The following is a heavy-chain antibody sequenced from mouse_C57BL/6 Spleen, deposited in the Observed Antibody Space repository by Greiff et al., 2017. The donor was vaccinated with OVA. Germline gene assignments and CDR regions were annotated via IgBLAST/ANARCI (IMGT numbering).Heavy chain of an antibody. CDR3: KNGVRDY. CDR1: GYTFTSYW. D-gene: IGHD2-1*01. CDR2: IDPSDSYT. V-gene: IGHV1-69*01. Sequence: QVQLQQPGAELVKPGASVKLSCKASGYTFTSYWMHWVKQRPGQGLEWIGEIDPSDSYTNYNQKFKGKSTLTVDKSSSTAYMQLSSLTSEDSAVYYCKNGVRDYWGQGTTLTVSS. J-gene: IGHJ2*01.